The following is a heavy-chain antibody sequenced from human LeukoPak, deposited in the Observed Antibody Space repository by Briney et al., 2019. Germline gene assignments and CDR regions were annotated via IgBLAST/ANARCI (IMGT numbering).Heavy chain of an antibody. Sequence: GGSLRLSCTASGFTFGDYAMSWIRQAPGKGLEWVGFIRSKAYGETADYAASVKGRFTISRDDSKAIAYLQMNSLKAEDTAVYYCARGRTGLYAVVTHFDYWGQGTLVTVSS. J-gene: IGHJ4*02. D-gene: IGHD3-3*01. CDR3: ARGRTGLYAVVTHFDY. CDR1: GFTFGDYA. V-gene: IGHV3-49*03. CDR2: IRSKAYGETA.